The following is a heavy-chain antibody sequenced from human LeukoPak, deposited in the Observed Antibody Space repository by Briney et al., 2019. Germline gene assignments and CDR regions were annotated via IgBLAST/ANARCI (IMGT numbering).Heavy chain of an antibody. Sequence: GGSLRLSCAASGFTFSSYWMHWVHQAPGKGLVWVSRINPDGSTTSYADSVKGRFTISRDSAKNTLYLQMNSLRAEDTAVYYCARVSVGRYYFDNWGQGTPVTVSS. D-gene: IGHD3-3*02. CDR2: INPDGSTT. V-gene: IGHV3-74*01. J-gene: IGHJ4*02. CDR1: GFTFSSYW. CDR3: ARVSVGRYYFDN.